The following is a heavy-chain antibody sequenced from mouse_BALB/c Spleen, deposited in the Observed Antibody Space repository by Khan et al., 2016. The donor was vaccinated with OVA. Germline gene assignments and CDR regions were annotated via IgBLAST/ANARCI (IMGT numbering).Heavy chain of an antibody. CDR2: INPYNDGT. V-gene: IGHV1S136*01. CDR1: GYTFANYI. CDR3: ARDYGSSFGFAY. J-gene: IGHJ3*01. Sequence: VQLKQSGPELVKPGASVKMSCKASGYTFANYIIHWVKQKPGQGLEWIGYINPYNDGTKYNEKFKGKATLTSDKSSSTAYMELSGLTSEESAGYDWARDYGSSFGFAYWGQGTLVTVSA. D-gene: IGHD1-1*01.